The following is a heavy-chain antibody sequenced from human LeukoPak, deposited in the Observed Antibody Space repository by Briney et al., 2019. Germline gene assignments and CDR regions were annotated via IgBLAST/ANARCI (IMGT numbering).Heavy chain of an antibody. CDR1: GFTFSDHY. CDR3: VRVQNSGNYCSLDY. Sequence: GGSLRLSCAASGFTFSDHYMDWVRQAPGKGLEWVGRIRKKANSYTTEYAASVKGRFTISRDDSKNSLYLQMNSLKTEDTAVYYCVRVQNSGNYCSLDYWGQGTLVTVSS. CDR2: IRKKANSYTT. V-gene: IGHV3-72*01. J-gene: IGHJ4*02. D-gene: IGHD1-26*01.